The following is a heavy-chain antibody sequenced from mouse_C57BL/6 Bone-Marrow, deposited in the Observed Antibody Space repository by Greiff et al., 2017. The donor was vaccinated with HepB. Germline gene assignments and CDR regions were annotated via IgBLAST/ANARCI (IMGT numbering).Heavy chain of an antibody. V-gene: IGHV1-54*01. CDR2: INPGSGGT. J-gene: IGHJ2*01. Sequence: VQLQQSGAELVRPGPSVKVSCKASGYAFTNYLIEWVKQRPGQGLEWIGVINPGSGGTNYNEKFKGKATLTADKSSSTAYMQLSSLTSEDSAVYFCARSPLYFDYWGQGTTLTVSS. CDR3: ARSPLYFDY. CDR1: GYAFTNYL.